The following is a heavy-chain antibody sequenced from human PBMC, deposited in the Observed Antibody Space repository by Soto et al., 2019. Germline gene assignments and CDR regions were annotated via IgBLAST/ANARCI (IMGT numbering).Heavy chain of an antibody. CDR3: ARGGDIVVVPAARVGWFDP. Sequence: SETLSLTCTVSGGSISSYYWSWIRQPPGKGLEWIGYIYYSGSTNYNPSLKSRVTISVDTSKNQFSLKLSSVTAADTAVYYCARGGDIVVVPAARVGWFDPWGQGTLVTVSS. CDR2: IYYSGST. D-gene: IGHD2-2*01. J-gene: IGHJ5*02. V-gene: IGHV4-59*01. CDR1: GGSISSYY.